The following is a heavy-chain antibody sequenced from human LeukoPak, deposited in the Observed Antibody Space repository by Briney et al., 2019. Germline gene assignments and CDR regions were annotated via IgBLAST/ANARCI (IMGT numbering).Heavy chain of an antibody. CDR2: IYYSGSI. Sequence: PSQTLSLTCTVSGGSISSGDYYWSWIRQPPGKGLEWIGYIYYSGSIKYNPYLKSRVTMSVDTSKNQFSLKLSSVTAADTAIYYCARENPSGYYNRPIDYWGQGTLVTVSS. V-gene: IGHV4-30-4*01. CDR1: GGSISSGDYY. D-gene: IGHD3-22*01. CDR3: ARENPSGYYNRPIDY. J-gene: IGHJ4*02.